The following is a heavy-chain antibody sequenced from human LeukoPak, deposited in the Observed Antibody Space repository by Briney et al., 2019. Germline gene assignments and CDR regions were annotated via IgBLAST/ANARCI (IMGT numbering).Heavy chain of an antibody. Sequence: GGSLRLSCAASGFTFSSYAMSWVRQAPGKGLEWVSAISGSGGSTYYADSVKGRFAISRDNSKNTLYLQMNSLRAEDTAVYYCAKDPYYYGSGSYLWGQGTLVTVSS. J-gene: IGHJ4*02. V-gene: IGHV3-23*01. CDR2: ISGSGGST. D-gene: IGHD3-10*01. CDR1: GFTFSSYA. CDR3: AKDPYYYGSGSYL.